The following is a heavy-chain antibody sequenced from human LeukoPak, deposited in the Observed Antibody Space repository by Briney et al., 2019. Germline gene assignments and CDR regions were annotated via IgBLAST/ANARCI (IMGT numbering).Heavy chain of an antibody. J-gene: IGHJ4*02. CDR3: ARDQTDNYYGSGSLVI. CDR1: GGSISSYY. D-gene: IGHD3-10*01. Sequence: NPSETLSLTCTVSGGSISSYYWSWIRQPPGKGLEWIGYIYYSGSTNYNPSLKSRVTISVDTSKNQFSLKLSSVTAADTAVYYCARDQTDNYYGSGSLVIWGQGTLVTVSS. V-gene: IGHV4-59*01. CDR2: IYYSGST.